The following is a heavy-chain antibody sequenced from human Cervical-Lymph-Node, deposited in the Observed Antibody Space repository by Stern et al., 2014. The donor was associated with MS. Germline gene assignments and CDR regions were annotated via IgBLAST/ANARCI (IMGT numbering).Heavy chain of an antibody. J-gene: IGHJ3*02. Sequence: QVPLQESGPGLVKPSQTLSLSCTVSGAPVNSGGYYWTWIRQVPGKGLEWIGYIHHRGATFYNPPLKSRVTISVDTSENQVSLMLSSVTAADTAVYYCAAIGPLMEGAAFDIWGQGTLVTASS. D-gene: IGHD3-16*01. CDR2: IHHRGAT. CDR1: GAPVNSGGYY. V-gene: IGHV4-31*03. CDR3: AAIGPLMEGAAFDI.